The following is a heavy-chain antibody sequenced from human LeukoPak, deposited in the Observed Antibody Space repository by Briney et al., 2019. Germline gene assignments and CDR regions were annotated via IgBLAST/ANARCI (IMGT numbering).Heavy chain of an antibody. CDR3: TRDFYDPSGGN. CDR1: GYTFTSYG. D-gene: IGHD3-22*01. V-gene: IGHV1-18*01. J-gene: IGHJ4*02. CDR2: ISGYNGNT. Sequence: GASVKVSCKASGYTFTSYGISWVRQAPGQGLEWMDWISGYNGNTNYAQKLQGRVTMTTDTSTSTAYMELRSLRSDDTAVYYCTRDFYDPSGGNWGQGTLVTVSS.